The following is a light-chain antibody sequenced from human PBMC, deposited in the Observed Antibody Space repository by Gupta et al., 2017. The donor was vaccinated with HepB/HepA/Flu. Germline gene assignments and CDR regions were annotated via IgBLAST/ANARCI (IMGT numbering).Light chain of an antibody. CDR1: HSIRSW. J-gene: IGKJ4*01. V-gene: IGKV1-12*01. CDR3: QQTNSYPLT. Sequence: DIQMPHSPSSVSASVGDSVTLTCRASHSIRSWLAWYQQKPGQAPKLLIYATSNLQNGVPSRFSGSGSGTDFTLTISSLQPEDFATYYCQQTNSYPLTFGGGTRVQIK. CDR2: ATS.